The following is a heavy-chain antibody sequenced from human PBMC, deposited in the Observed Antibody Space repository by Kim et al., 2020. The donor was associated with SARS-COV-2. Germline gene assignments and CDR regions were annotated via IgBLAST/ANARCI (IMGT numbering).Heavy chain of an antibody. J-gene: IGHJ4*02. CDR1: GFTFSSYW. V-gene: IGHV3-7*03. Sequence: GGSLRLSCAASGFTFSSYWMSWVRQAPGKGLEWVANIKQDGSEKYCVDSVKGRFTISRDNAKNSLYLQMNSLRAEDTAVYYCARVEEPPWIHNFDYWGQGTLVTVSS. CDR2: IKQDGSEK. D-gene: IGHD5-18*01. CDR3: ARVEEPPWIHNFDY.